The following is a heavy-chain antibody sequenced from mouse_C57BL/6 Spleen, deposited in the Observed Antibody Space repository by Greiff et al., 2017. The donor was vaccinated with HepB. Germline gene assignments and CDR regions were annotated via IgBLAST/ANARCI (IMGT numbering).Heavy chain of an antibody. CDR3: ARKGDYYDRRYYAIGC. V-gene: IGHV1-50*01. J-gene: IGHJ4*01. Sequence: QVQLQPAVEFVYLSPSAQPSRKASGFTSTSYWMQWAILWLGQGLEWIGEIDPSDSYTNYNQKFKGKATLTVDTSSSTAYMQLSSLTSEDSAVYYCARKGDYYDRRYYAIGCWAEGTSVTVSS. CDR1: GFTSTSYW. D-gene: IGHD1-1*01. CDR2: IDPSDSYT.